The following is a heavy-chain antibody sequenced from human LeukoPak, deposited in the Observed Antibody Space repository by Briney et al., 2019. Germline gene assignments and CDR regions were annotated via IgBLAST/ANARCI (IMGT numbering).Heavy chain of an antibody. D-gene: IGHD2-15*01. CDR3: AKDGDRGAYCTGGTCYPYFYYYMDV. CDR1: GITFSSYG. V-gene: IGHV3-23*01. J-gene: IGHJ6*03. CDR2: ISSTGGTT. Sequence: GGSLRLSCAASGITFSSYGMSWVRQAPGKGLEWVSSISSTGGTTYYADSVKGRFTISRDNSKNTLYLQMNSLRAEDTAIYYCAKDGDRGAYCTGGTCYPYFYYYMDVWGKGTTVTI.